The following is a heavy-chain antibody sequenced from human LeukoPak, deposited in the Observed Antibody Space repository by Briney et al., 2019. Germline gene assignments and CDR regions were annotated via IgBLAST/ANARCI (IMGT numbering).Heavy chain of an antibody. CDR1: GFTFSSYS. V-gene: IGHV3-48*01. Sequence: GGSLRLSCAASGFTFSSYSMNWVRQAPGEGLEWVSYISSSSSTIYYADSVKGRFTISRDNAKNSLYLQMNSLRAEDTAVYYCARDTDPIQLWLQIWFDPWGQGTLVTVSS. J-gene: IGHJ5*02. CDR3: ARDTDPIQLWLQIWFDP. D-gene: IGHD5-18*01. CDR2: ISSSSSTI.